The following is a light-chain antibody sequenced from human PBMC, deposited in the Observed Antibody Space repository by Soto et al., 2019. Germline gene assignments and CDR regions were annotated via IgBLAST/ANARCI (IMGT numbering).Light chain of an antibody. Sequence: EIVLTQSPGTLSLSPGERATLSCRASQSVGSYLAWYQQKPGQAPRLLIHGASSRAPGIPARFRGSGSGTDFTLTISSLEPEDFAVYYCQQRNNWPPTWTFGQGTKVDIK. CDR3: QQRNNWPPTWT. V-gene: IGKV3-11*01. CDR2: GAS. CDR1: QSVGSY. J-gene: IGKJ1*01.